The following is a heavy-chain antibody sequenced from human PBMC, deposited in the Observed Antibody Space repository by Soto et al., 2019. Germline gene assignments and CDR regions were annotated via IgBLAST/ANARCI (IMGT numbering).Heavy chain of an antibody. Sequence: SETLSLTCTVSGGSISSGGYYWSWIRQHPGKGLEWIGYIYYSGSTYYNPSLKSRVTISVDTSKNQFSLKLSSVTAADTAVYYCERDFGESLKTNWFDPWGQGTLVTVSS. D-gene: IGHD3-10*01. J-gene: IGHJ5*02. V-gene: IGHV4-31*03. CDR3: ERDFGESLKTNWFDP. CDR2: IYYSGST. CDR1: GGSISSGGYY.